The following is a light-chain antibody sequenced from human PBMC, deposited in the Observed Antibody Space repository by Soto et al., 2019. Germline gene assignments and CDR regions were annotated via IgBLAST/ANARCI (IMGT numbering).Light chain of an antibody. CDR3: QQYNNWPPWT. V-gene: IGKV3-15*01. CDR1: QSVSNN. CDR2: DAS. J-gene: IGKJ1*01. Sequence: ILMTQSPATLSVSPGERATLSCRASQSVSNNLAWYQQTPGQAPRLLIYDASTRATGIPARFSGSGSGTEFTLTISGLQSEDFAVYYCQQYNNWPPWTFGQGTKLDLK.